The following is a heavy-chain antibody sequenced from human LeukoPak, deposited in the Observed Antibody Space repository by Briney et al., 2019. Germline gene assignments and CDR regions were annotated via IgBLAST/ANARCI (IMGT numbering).Heavy chain of an antibody. Sequence: ASVKVSCKASVYTLTGHYLHGVRQAPGQGLEWMGCINPNTYATTYAQRLQGRVTFTRDTSISTAYMDLRRLRPDDTAVYYCASVSVVADYGLYVWGQGTTVTVSS. CDR2: INPNTYAT. CDR3: ASVSVVADYGLYV. V-gene: IGHV1-2*02. CDR1: VYTLTGHY. J-gene: IGHJ6*02. D-gene: IGHD2-15*01.